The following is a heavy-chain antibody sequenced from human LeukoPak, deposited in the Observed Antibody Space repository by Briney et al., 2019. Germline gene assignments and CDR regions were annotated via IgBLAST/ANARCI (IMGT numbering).Heavy chain of an antibody. V-gene: IGHV3-33*01. CDR2: IWSDATTK. J-gene: IGHJ4*02. CDR3: AREGPVPGTGPFDY. CDR1: GFTFSSYS. D-gene: IGHD1-7*01. Sequence: GRSLRLSCAASGFTFSSYSMHWVRQAQGKRLEWVAVIWSDATTKYYADSVKGRFTISRDNSENTLYLQMNSLRAEDSAVYYCAREGPVPGTGPFDYWGQGALVTVPS.